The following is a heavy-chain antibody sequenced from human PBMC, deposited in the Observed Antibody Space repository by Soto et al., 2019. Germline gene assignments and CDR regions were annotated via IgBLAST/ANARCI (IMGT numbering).Heavy chain of an antibody. Sequence: EVQLLESGGGLVQPGGSLRLSCAASGFTFNNFAMSWVRQAPGKGLEWVSGISGSGGTTYYADSVKGRFTISRDKSKNTPHLQMNNLRAEDTAVDYCASQPSMFEGYMDVWGKGTTVTVSS. J-gene: IGHJ6*03. V-gene: IGHV3-23*01. CDR1: GFTFNNFA. CDR2: ISGSGGTT. CDR3: ASQPSMFEGYMDV. D-gene: IGHD3-16*01.